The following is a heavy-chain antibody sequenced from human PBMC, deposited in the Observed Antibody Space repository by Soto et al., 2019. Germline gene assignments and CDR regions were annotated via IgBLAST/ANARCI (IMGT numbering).Heavy chain of an antibody. V-gene: IGHV3-21*01. CDR1: GFTFSSYS. Sequence: PGGSLRLSCAASGFTFSSYSMNWVRQAPGKGLEWVSSISSSSSYIYYADSVKGRFTISRDNAKNSLYLQMNSLRAEDTAVYYCARKGYYDSSGYYYFDYWGQGTLVTVSS. CDR2: ISSSSSYI. D-gene: IGHD3-22*01. J-gene: IGHJ4*02. CDR3: ARKGYYDSSGYYYFDY.